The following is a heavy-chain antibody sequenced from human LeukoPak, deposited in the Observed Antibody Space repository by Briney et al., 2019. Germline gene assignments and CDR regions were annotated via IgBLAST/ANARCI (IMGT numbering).Heavy chain of an antibody. D-gene: IGHD3-22*01. Sequence: QKLQGRVTMTTDTSTSTAYMELRSLRSDDTAVYYCARVDDSSGYSSPPPNLDYWGQGTLVTVSS. V-gene: IGHV1-18*01. J-gene: IGHJ4*02. CDR3: ARVDDSSGYSSPPPNLDY.